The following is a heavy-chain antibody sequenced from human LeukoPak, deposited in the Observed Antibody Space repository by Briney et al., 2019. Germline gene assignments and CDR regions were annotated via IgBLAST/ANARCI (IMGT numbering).Heavy chain of an antibody. D-gene: IGHD4-23*01. V-gene: IGHV4-59*01. CDR3: ARVSVVTPDFDY. CDR2: ISYSGST. J-gene: IGHJ4*02. Sequence: SETLSLTCTVSGVSISTYSWSWIRQPPGKGLEWIGYISYSGSTSYNPSLRSRVTISVDTSKNQFSLKLSSVTAADTAVYYCARVSVVTPDFDYWGQGTLVTVSS. CDR1: GVSISTYS.